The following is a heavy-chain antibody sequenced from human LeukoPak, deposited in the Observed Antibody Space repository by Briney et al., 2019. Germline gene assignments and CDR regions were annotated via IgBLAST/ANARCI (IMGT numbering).Heavy chain of an antibody. V-gene: IGHV4-59*12. Sequence: SETLSLTCTVSGGSSSGFYWSWIRQPPGKGLEWVGYVYNTEYNSYNPSLKSRVSISFDTSKNQFSLSLASVTDADTAVYYCARNWGSGGSYLLDFWGPGTLVTVSS. CDR1: GGSSSGFY. J-gene: IGHJ4*02. CDR3: ARNWGSGGSYLLDF. CDR2: VYNTEYN. D-gene: IGHD6-19*01.